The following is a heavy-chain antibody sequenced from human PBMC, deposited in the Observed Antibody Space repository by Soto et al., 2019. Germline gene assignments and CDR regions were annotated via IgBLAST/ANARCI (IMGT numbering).Heavy chain of an antibody. J-gene: IGHJ6*01. Sequence: ETLSLTCTVSGDSVSSYYWSWIRQPAGRGLEWIGRIYISGSTDYNPSLKGRVSMSVDRSKNQFSLKLTSVTAADTPVYYCVRDCRGGGCYWVYGMVVWGQGTTVNVSS. CDR3: VRDCRGGGCYWVYGMVV. CDR2: IYISGST. CDR1: GDSVSSYY. D-gene: IGHD2-15*01. V-gene: IGHV4-4*07.